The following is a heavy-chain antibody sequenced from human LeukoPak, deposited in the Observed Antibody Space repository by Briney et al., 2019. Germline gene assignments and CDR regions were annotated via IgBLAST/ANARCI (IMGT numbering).Heavy chain of an antibody. CDR1: GGSISSYY. CDR3: DRGGGNPSYFDS. D-gene: IGHD4-23*01. CDR2: IYTSGST. V-gene: IGHV4-4*07. Sequence: SETLSLTCTVSGGSISSYYWSWIRQPAGKGLEWIGRIYTSGSTNYNPSLKSRVTISVDTSKNQFSLKLNSVTAADTAVYYCDRGGGNPSYFDSWGQGTLVTVSS. J-gene: IGHJ4*02.